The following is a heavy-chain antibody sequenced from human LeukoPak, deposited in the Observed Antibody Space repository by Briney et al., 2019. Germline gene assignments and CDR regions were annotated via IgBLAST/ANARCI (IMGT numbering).Heavy chain of an antibody. CDR2: ISGSGYPI. D-gene: IGHD3-3*01. CDR3: ARVRGLEWLLKHLDS. CDR1: GFTFSTYE. Sequence: PGGSLRLSCTASGFTFSTYEMNWVRQAPGKGLEWVSYISGSGYPIYCADSVKGRFTISRDNAKNSLYLQMNSLRAEDTAIYYCARVRGLEWLLKHLDSWGQGTLVTVSS. V-gene: IGHV3-48*03. J-gene: IGHJ4*02.